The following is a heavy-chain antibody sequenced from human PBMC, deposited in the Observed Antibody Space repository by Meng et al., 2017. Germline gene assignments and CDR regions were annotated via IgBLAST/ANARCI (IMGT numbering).Heavy chain of an antibody. CDR2: IWYDGSNK. D-gene: IGHD6-19*01. CDR3: ARESHSSGWTY. CDR1: GFTFRSYG. V-gene: IGHV3-33*01. J-gene: IGHJ4*02. Sequence: VWRVESVGCLIQPGRALRLSCEPSGFTFRSYGMYWVRQAPGKGLEWVAVIWYDGSNKYYADSVKGRFTISRDNAKNSLYLQMNSLRAEDTAVYYCARESHSSGWTYWGQGTLVTVSS.